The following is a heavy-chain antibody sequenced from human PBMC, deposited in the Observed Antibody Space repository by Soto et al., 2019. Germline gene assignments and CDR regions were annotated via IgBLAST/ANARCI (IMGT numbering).Heavy chain of an antibody. Sequence: SDTLSQTFYSSGSTISISNWSSWSRQPPVKGLEWIGEIYLSGSTNYNPSLKSRVTISVDKSKIQFSLKLSSVTAADTAVYYCARFVLWSGYRWFDPWGQG. CDR1: GSTISISNW. J-gene: IGHJ5*02. D-gene: IGHD3-3*01. CDR2: IYLSGST. V-gene: IGHV4-4*02. CDR3: ARFVLWSGYRWFDP.